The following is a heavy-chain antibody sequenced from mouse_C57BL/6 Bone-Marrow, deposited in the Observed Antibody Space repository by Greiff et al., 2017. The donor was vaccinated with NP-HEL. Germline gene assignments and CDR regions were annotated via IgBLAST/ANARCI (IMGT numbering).Heavy chain of an antibody. CDR2: IWSGGST. J-gene: IGHJ1*03. Sequence: QVQLQQSGPGLVQPSQSLSITCTVSGFSLTSYGVHWVRQSPGKGLEWLGVIWSGGSTDYNAAFISRLSIIKDNSKSQVFFKMNSLQADDTAIYYCARNGDYYGSSYWYFDVWGTGTTVTVSS. CDR1: GFSLTSYG. CDR3: ARNGDYYGSSYWYFDV. D-gene: IGHD1-1*01. V-gene: IGHV2-2*01.